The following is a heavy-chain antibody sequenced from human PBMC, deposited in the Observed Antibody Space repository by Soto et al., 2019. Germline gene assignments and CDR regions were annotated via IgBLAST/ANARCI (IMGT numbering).Heavy chain of an antibody. CDR3: AVTPNCGRDCSAASYWYFDI. Sequence: QVQLVESGGGVVQPGRSLRLSCAGSGFTFSAYGMDWVRQAPGKGLEWVAVISYDGSNKYYADSVKGRFTISRDNSKNTLYLQMNSLRAEDTAVYYCAVTPNCGRDCSAASYWYFDIWGRGTLVTVSS. J-gene: IGHJ2*01. CDR2: ISYDGSNK. CDR1: GFTFSAYG. D-gene: IGHD2-21*02. V-gene: IGHV3-30*03.